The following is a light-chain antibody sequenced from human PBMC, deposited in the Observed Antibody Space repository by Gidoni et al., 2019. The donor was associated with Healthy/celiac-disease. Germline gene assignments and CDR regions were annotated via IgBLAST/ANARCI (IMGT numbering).Light chain of an antibody. CDR2: AAS. CDR3: QQLNSYPLT. Sequence: DIQLIQSPSFLSASVGDRVTITCRASQGISSYLAWYQQKPGKAPKLLIYAASTLQSGVPSRFSGSGSGTEFTLTISSLQLEDFATYYCQQLNSYPLTFGPGTKVDIK. CDR1: QGISSY. V-gene: IGKV1-9*01. J-gene: IGKJ3*01.